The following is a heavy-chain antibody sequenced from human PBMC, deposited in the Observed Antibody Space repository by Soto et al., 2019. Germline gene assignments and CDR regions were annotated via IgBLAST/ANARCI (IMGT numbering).Heavy chain of an antibody. V-gene: IGHV4-39*01. CDR2: IHYSGST. Sequence: SETLSLTCTVSGGSISSSSYYWGWIRQPPGKGLEWIGSIHYSGSTYYNPSLKSRVTISVDTSKNQFSLKLSSVTAADTAVYYCARQRGADSSFNPFDYWGQGTLVTVSS. CDR3: ARQRGADSSFNPFDY. D-gene: IGHD2-2*01. CDR1: GGSISSSSYY. J-gene: IGHJ4*02.